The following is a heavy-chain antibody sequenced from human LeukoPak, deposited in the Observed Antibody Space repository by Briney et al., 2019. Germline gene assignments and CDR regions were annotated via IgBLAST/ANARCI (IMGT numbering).Heavy chain of an antibody. CDR2: FGTISHSGST. CDR1: GYSISSGFY. J-gene: IGHJ4*02. D-gene: IGHD3-9*01. CDR3: ARIMALTGYPIYYFDY. Sequence: PSETLSLTCNVSGYSISSGFYWAWLRQSPGKGLEWIGSFGTISHSGSTYYNPSLKSRVTISVDTSMNQFSLKLSSVTAADTAVYYCARIMALTGYPIYYFDYWGQGTLVTVSS. V-gene: IGHV4-38-2*02.